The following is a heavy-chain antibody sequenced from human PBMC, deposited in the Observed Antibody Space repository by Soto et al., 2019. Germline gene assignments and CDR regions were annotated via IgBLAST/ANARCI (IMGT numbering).Heavy chain of an antibody. CDR3: ARAMAFFEIFSSGSYFGY. Sequence: PGGSLRLSCAASGFTFNTYAMHWVRQAPGKGLDWVATISYEGSIEHYSNSVKGRFTISRDSRKNTLYLQMNSLKSEDTGIYYCARAMAFFEIFSSGSYFGYWGQGTQVTVSS. D-gene: IGHD3-10*01. J-gene: IGHJ4*02. V-gene: IGHV3-30-3*01. CDR2: ISYEGSIE. CDR1: GFTFNTYA.